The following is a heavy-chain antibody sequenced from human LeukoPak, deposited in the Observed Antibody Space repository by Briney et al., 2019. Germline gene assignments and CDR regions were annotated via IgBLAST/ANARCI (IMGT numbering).Heavy chain of an antibody. CDR1: GGSISSYY. CDR2: IYYSGST. CDR3: ARGAGNYYFYGMDV. V-gene: IGHV4-59*01. J-gene: IGHJ6*02. Sequence: SETLSLTCTVSGGSISSYYWSWIRQPPGKGLEWIGYIYYSGSTNYNPSLKSRVTISVDTSKNQFSLRLSSVTAADTAVYYCARGAGNYYFYGMDVWGQGTTVTVSS.